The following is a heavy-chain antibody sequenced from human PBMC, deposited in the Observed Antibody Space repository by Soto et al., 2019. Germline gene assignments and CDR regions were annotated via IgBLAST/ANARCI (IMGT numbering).Heavy chain of an antibody. Sequence: GSLRLSCAASGFTFSSYAMHWVRQAPGKGLEWVAVISYDGSNKYYADSVKGRFTISRDNSKNTLYLQMNSLRAEDTAVYYCARVTGGSSSLYYYYGMDVWGQGTTVTVSS. CDR3: ARVTGGSSSLYYYYGMDV. CDR1: GFTFSSYA. D-gene: IGHD6-6*01. J-gene: IGHJ6*02. CDR2: ISYDGSNK. V-gene: IGHV3-30-3*01.